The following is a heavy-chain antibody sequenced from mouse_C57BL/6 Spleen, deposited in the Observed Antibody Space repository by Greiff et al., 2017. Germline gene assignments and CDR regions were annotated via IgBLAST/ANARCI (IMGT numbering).Heavy chain of an antibody. J-gene: IGHJ2*01. CDR3: ARGEYYYGSSSYYFDD. CDR2: INPSNGGT. Sequence: VQLQQPGTELVKPGASVKLSCKASGYTFTSYWMHWVKQRPGQGLEWIGNINPSNGGTNYNEKFKSKATLTVDKSSSTAYMQLSSLTSEDSAVYYCARGEYYYGSSSYYFDDWGQGTTLTVSS. V-gene: IGHV1-53*01. D-gene: IGHD1-1*01. CDR1: GYTFTSYW.